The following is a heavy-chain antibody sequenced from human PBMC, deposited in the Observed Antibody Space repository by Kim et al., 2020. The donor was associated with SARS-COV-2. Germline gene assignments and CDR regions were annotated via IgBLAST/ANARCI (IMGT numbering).Heavy chain of an antibody. CDR2: IIPILGIA. CDR3: ATTLGYCSSTSCGYYFDY. Sequence: SVKVSCKASGGTFSSYAISWVRQAPGQGLEWMGRIIPILGIANYAQKFQGRVTITADKSTSTAYMELSSLRSEDMAVYYCATTLGYCSSTSCGYYFDYWGQGTLVTVSS. D-gene: IGHD2-2*01. CDR1: GGTFSSYA. J-gene: IGHJ4*02. V-gene: IGHV1-69*04.